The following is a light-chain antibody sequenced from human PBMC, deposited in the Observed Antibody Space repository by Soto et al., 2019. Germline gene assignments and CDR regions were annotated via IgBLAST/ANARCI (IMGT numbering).Light chain of an antibody. Sequence: YELTQPPSVSVAPGKTARITCGGNNIGSKSVHWYQQKPGQAPVLVIYYDSDRPSGIPERFSGSNSGNTATLTISRVEAGAEADYYCQVWDSSSDHPVFGGGTQLTVL. V-gene: IGLV3-21*04. J-gene: IGLJ2*01. CDR2: YDS. CDR1: NIGSKS. CDR3: QVWDSSSDHPV.